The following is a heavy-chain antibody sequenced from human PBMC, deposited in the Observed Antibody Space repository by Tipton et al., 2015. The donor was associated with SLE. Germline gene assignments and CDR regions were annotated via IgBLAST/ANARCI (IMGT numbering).Heavy chain of an antibody. CDR2: IKQDGSEK. CDR3: AREYCGGDGLYYYYYGMDV. D-gene: IGHD2-21*01. J-gene: IGHJ6*02. V-gene: IGHV3-7*01. Sequence: GSLRLSCAASGFTFSSYWMSWVRQAPGKGLEWVANIKQDGSEKYYVDSVKGRFTISRDNAKNSLYLQMNSLRAEDTAVYYCAREYCGGDGLYYYYYGMDVWGQGTTVTVSS. CDR1: GFTFSSYW.